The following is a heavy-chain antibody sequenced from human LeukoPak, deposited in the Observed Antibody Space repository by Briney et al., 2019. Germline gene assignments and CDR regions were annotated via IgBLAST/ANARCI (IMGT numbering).Heavy chain of an antibody. V-gene: IGHV1-18*01. CDR2: ISAYTGNT. Sequence: ASVNLAWKASGYTFISYGISWVRQAPGQGLEWVGWISAYTGNTDYAQKFQGRVTMTKDTSTATAYMELGSLTSDDAAVYYCARDRGNGGDSSGYYSGGTFDYWGQGTLVTVSS. CDR1: GYTFISYG. J-gene: IGHJ4*02. D-gene: IGHD3-22*01. CDR3: ARDRGNGGDSSGYYSGGTFDY.